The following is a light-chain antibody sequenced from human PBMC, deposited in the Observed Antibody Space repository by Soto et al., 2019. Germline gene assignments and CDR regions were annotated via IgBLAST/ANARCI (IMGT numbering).Light chain of an antibody. Sequence: DIQMTRSACTLSASLVERGAITGGASQSVRSWLAWYQQKPGRAPKFLIYDASSLESGVPSRFSGSGSGTEFTLTISNLQPDDFATYYCQQYDNYPLTFGGGTKVDIK. CDR1: QSVRSW. J-gene: IGKJ4*01. CDR2: DAS. V-gene: IGKV1-5*01. CDR3: QQYDNYPLT.